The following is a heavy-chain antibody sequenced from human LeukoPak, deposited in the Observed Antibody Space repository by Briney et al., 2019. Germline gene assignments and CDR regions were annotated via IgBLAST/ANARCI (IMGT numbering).Heavy chain of an antibody. CDR1: GGSISSYY. V-gene: IGHV4-4*07. CDR3: ARGRYYNVFFDY. J-gene: IGHJ4*02. CDR2: IYTSGST. Sequence: SGTLSLTCTVSGGSISSYYWSWIRQPAGKGLEWIGRIYTSGSTNYNPSLKSRVTISVDTSKNQFSLKLSSVTAADTAVYYCARGRYYNVFFDYWGQGTLVTVSS. D-gene: IGHD3-10*01.